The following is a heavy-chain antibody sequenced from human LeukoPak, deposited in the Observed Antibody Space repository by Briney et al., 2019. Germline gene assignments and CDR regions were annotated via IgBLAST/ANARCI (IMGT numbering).Heavy chain of an antibody. Sequence: PGGSLRISCAASGFTLSSYGLHWGRPAPGKGREGGAVIWYDGSKKYYADSVKGRFTISRDNSKNTLYLQMNSLRAEDTAVYYCANGYYGNGGAFDIWGQGTMVTVSS. CDR1: GFTLSSYG. CDR3: ANGYYGNGGAFDI. D-gene: IGHD3-10*01. J-gene: IGHJ3*02. CDR2: IWYDGSKK. V-gene: IGHV3-33*06.